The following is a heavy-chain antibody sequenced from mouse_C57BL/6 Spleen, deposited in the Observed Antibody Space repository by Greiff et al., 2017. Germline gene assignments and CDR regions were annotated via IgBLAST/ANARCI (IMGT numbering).Heavy chain of an antibody. V-gene: IGHV1-64*01. CDR1: GYTFTSYW. J-gene: IGHJ4*01. CDR3: ARSPYGNFPMDY. Sequence: QVQLKQPGAELVKPGASVKLSCKASGYTFTSYWMHWVKQRPGQGLEWIGMIHPNSGSTNYNEQFKSKATLTVDKSSSTAYMQLSSLTSEDSAVXYGARSPYGNFPMDYWGQGTSVTVSS. D-gene: IGHD2-1*01. CDR2: IHPNSGST.